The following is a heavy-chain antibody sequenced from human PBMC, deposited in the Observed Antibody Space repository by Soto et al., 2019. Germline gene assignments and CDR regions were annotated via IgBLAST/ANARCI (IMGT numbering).Heavy chain of an antibody. V-gene: IGHV1-69*08. CDR1: GGTFSSDT. D-gene: IGHD4-17*01. CDR3: AGDDYSDYTEDGFET. J-gene: IGHJ3*02. Sequence: QVQLVQSGAEVKTPGSSVKVSCKASGGTFSSDTVSWVRQAPGQGLEWMGRIIPMFDMSEYADKFQGRATITADESATTVYMELSSLTSDDTAMYFCAGDDYSDYTEDGFETWGQGTVVTVSS. CDR2: IIPMFDMS.